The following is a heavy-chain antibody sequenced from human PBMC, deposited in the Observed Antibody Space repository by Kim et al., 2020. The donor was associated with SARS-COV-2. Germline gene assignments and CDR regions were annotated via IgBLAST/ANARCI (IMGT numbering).Heavy chain of an antibody. D-gene: IGHD3-9*01. CDR1: GFTFSDYY. J-gene: IGHJ6*02. CDR3: ARDQLLRYFDSYYYYYYGLDG. V-gene: IGHV3-11*05. CDR2: ISSSSSYT. Sequence: GGSLRLSCAASGFTFSDYYMSWVRQAPGKGLEWVSYISSSSSYTNYADSVKGRFTISRDDAKNSLYLQMNSLRAEDTAVYYCARDQLLRYFDSYYYYYYGLDGWGQGATVPVSS.